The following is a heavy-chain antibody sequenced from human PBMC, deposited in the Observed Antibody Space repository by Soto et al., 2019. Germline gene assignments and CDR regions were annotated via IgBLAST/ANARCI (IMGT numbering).Heavy chain of an antibody. Sequence: QVQLVQSGAEVKKPGSSVKVSCKASGGTFRSYSISWVRQAPGQGLEWMGGIIPIFDITNYAQKFQGRVTITADASTGTVYMDLRSLKSDDTAVYYCAREVVTETTWGSFDSWGQGTLVTVSS. CDR3: AREVVTETTWGSFDS. J-gene: IGHJ4*02. V-gene: IGHV1-69*01. CDR2: IIPIFDIT. D-gene: IGHD2-21*02. CDR1: GGTFRSYS.